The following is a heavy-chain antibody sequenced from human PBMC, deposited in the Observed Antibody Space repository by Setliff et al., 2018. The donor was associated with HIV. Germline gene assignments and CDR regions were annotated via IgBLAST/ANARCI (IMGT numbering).Heavy chain of an antibody. CDR3: ASRVYYYDSNNFLREEGFDP. D-gene: IGHD3-22*01. J-gene: IGHJ5*02. CDR1: GYSLTSGYY. V-gene: IGHV4-38-2*01. Sequence: PSETLSLTCGVSGYSLTSGYYWGWIRQPPGKGLEWIGSIHYNEKTYYNPSLKSRVTISIDTSKNQFSLNLTSVTAADTAVYYCASRVYYYDSNNFLREEGFDPWGQGTLVTVSS. CDR2: IHYNEKT.